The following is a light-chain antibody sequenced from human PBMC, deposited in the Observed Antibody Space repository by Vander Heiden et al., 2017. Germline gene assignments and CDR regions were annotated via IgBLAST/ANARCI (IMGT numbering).Light chain of an antibody. CDR3: QQYNIYSWT. J-gene: IGKJ1*01. Sequence: DIQMTQSPSTLCASVGDRVTITCRASQSIGSWLAWYQQKPGKAPKLLIYKASSLESEAPSRFRGSGSGTEFTLTISSLQPDDFATYYCQQYNIYSWTFGQGTKVDIK. CDR2: KAS. CDR1: QSIGSW. V-gene: IGKV1-5*03.